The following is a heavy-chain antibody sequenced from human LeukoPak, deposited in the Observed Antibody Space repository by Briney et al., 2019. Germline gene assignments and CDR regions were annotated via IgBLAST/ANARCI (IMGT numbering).Heavy chain of an antibody. CDR1: GFAFSNYW. J-gene: IGHJ5*02. CDR3: AREPIKIRRWNWCEP. D-gene: IGHD5-24*01. Sequence: PGGSLRLSCEVSGFAFSNYWMSWVGKGPGKGLEWVGNIKQDGSERYNVDSVKGRFTLSRDTAKSSLFIQRNRLRAEDTAVYFCAREPIKIRRWNWCEPWGQGTLVTVSS. V-gene: IGHV3-7*05. CDR2: IKQDGSER.